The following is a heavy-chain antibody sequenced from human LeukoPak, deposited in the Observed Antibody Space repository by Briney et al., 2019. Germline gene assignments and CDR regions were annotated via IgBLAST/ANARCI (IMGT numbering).Heavy chain of an antibody. Sequence: GGSLRLSCAASGLSVSGYYMSWVRQAPGRGLEWVSVIYSGGDTSYVDSVKGRFTVSRDNAKNTVALHMNGLRPEDTAFYYCARGFFNFEDWGRGTLVTVSS. CDR3: ARGFFNFED. CDR1: GLSVSGYY. V-gene: IGHV3-66*02. J-gene: IGHJ4*02. D-gene: IGHD3-3*01. CDR2: IYSGGDT.